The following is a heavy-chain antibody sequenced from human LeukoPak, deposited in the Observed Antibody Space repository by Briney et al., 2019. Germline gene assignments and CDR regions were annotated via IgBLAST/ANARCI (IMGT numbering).Heavy chain of an antibody. Sequence: GRSPRLSCAASGFTFSSYGMHWVRQAPGKGLEWVAVISYDGSNKYYADSVKGRFTISRDNSKNTLYLQMNSLRAEDTAVYYCARRDYWGQGTLVTVSS. J-gene: IGHJ4*02. CDR3: ARRDY. V-gene: IGHV3-30*03. CDR1: GFTFSSYG. CDR2: ISYDGSNK.